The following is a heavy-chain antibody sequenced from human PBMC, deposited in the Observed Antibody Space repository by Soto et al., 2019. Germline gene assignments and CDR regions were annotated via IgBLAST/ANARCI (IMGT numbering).Heavy chain of an antibody. V-gene: IGHV4-31*03. CDR3: ARVPKLSHPNPPYLRGPYYFDY. D-gene: IGHD2-15*01. J-gene: IGHJ4*02. CDR2: IYYSGST. CDR1: GGSISSGGYY. Sequence: ASETLSLTCTVSGGSISSGGYYWSWIRQHPGKGLEWIGYIYYSGSTYYNPSLKSRVTISVDTSKNQFSLKLSSVTAADTAVYYCARVPKLSHPNPPYLRGPYYFDYWGQGTLVTVSS.